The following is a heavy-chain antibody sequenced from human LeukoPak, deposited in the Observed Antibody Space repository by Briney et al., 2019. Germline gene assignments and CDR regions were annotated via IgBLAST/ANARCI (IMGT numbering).Heavy chain of an antibody. J-gene: IGHJ4*02. V-gene: IGHV3-48*02. CDR3: AIDPRYCIGGNCYGFDY. Sequence: PGGSLRLSCAASGFTFSSHNMNWVRQAPGKGLEWVSYISSSSSTIYYADSVKGRFTISRDNAKNSLYLQMNSLRDEDTAVYYCAIDPRYCIGGNCYGFDYWGQGTLVTVSS. D-gene: IGHD2-15*01. CDR2: ISSSSSTI. CDR1: GFTFSSHN.